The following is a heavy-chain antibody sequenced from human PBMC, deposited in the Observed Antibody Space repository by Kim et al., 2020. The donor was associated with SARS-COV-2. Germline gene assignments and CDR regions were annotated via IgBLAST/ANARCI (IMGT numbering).Heavy chain of an antibody. D-gene: IGHD6-13*01. Sequence: GGSLRLSCSASGFTFSLYAIHWVRQAPGKGLEYVSAISSNGGDTYYADSVKGRFTISRDNSNNILYLQMSSLRTEDTAVYYCAIASDFDYWGQGTLVTVSS. J-gene: IGHJ4*02. CDR1: GFTFSLYA. CDR3: AIASDFDY. CDR2: ISSNGGDT. V-gene: IGHV3-64D*06.